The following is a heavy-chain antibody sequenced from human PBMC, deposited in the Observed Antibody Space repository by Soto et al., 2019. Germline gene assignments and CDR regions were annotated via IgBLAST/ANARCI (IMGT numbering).Heavy chain of an antibody. Sequence: PGGSLRLSCVGSGFTLNTYSMNWVRQAPGKGLEWLGRIGSRGETYATTYAASVKGRFTISRDDSKKTAYLQMNSLESEDTAVYYCSRDDSDWFFNWGRGTLVTGSS. CDR2: IGSRGETYAT. D-gene: IGHD3-9*01. V-gene: IGHV3-73*01. J-gene: IGHJ4*02. CDR3: SRDDSDWFFN. CDR1: GFTLNTYS.